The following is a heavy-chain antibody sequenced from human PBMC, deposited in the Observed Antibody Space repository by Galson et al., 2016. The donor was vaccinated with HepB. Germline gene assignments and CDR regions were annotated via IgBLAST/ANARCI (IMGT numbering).Heavy chain of an antibody. CDR3: AGLFFRGGLDV. CDR2: IYYSGST. V-gene: IGHV4-59*01. Sequence: SETLSLTCTVSGGAISSTPWSWIRQPPGKGLQWIGYIYYSGSTNYNPSLTSRVTISLDTSKNQFSLKLSSVTAADTAVYYFAGLFFRGGLDVCGQGTTVTVSS. D-gene: IGHD3-10*01. CDR1: GGAISSTP. J-gene: IGHJ6*02.